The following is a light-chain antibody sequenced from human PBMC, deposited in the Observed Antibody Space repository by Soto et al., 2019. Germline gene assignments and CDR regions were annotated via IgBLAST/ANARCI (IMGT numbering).Light chain of an antibody. J-gene: IGLJ2*01. Sequence: QSALTQPASVSGSPGQSITISCAGTMRDVGAYNLVSWYQQHPGRAPQLIIYEVRNRPSGISFRLSGSKSGNTASLTISGLQAEDEADYYCSSYTSKSSLIFGGGTQLTVL. CDR3: SSYTSKSSLI. CDR2: EVR. CDR1: MRDVGAYNL. V-gene: IGLV2-14*01.